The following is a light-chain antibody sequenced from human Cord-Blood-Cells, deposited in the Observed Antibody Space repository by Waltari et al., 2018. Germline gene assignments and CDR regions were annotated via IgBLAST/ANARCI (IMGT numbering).Light chain of an antibody. Sequence: QSALTQPASVSGSPGQSITISCTGTSSDVGRYNLVSWYQQHPGKAPKLMIYEGSKRPSGVSNRFSGSKSGNTASLTISGLQAEDEAYYYCCSYAGSRVFGGGTKLTVL. CDR2: EGS. V-gene: IGLV2-23*01. CDR1: SSDVGRYNL. J-gene: IGLJ3*02. CDR3: CSYAGSRV.